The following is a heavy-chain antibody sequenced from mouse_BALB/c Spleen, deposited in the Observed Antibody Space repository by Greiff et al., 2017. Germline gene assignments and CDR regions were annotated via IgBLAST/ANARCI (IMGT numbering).Heavy chain of an antibody. V-gene: IGHV5-6*01. CDR2: ISSGGSYT. CDR1: GFTFSSYG. CDR3: ARQGYGPAWFAY. D-gene: IGHD1-1*02. Sequence: VQVVESGGDLVKPGGSLKLSCAASGFTFSSYGMSWVRQTPDKRLEWVATISSGGSYTYYPDSVKGRFTISRDNAKNTLYLQMSSLKSEDTAMYYCARQGYGPAWFAYWGQGTLVTVSA. J-gene: IGHJ3*01.